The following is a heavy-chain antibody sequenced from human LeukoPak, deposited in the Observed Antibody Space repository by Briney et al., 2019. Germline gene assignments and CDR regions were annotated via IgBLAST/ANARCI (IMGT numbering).Heavy chain of an antibody. V-gene: IGHV1-46*01. CDR3: ARQIYLDANYHGSGSYHLFDY. Sequence: ASVKVSCKASGYTFTGYYMHWVRQAPGQGLEWMGIINSSGASTSYAQKFQGRVIMTRDASTSTVYMELSSLRSEDTAVYYCARQIYLDANYHGSGSYHLFDYWGQGTLVTVSS. D-gene: IGHD3-10*01. CDR2: INSSGAST. J-gene: IGHJ4*02. CDR1: GYTFTGYY.